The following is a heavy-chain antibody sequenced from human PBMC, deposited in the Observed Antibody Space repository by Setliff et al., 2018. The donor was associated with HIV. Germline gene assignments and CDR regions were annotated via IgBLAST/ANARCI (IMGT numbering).Heavy chain of an antibody. CDR2: ISGFNGNT. D-gene: IGHD6-19*01. J-gene: IGHJ3*01. V-gene: IGHV1-18*01. Sequence: ASVKGLCKASGYSFARYGLSWVRQAPGQGLEWMGWISGFNGNTKYAQSFQDRVAMTTETATSTAYREMRSLRSDDTAVYFCARVPYRSAWFSGGHNPFDVWGQGTMVTVSS. CDR1: GYSFARYG. CDR3: ARVPYRSAWFSGGHNPFDV.